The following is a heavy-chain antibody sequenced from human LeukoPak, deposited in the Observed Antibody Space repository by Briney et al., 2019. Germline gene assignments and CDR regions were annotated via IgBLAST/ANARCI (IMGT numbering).Heavy chain of an antibody. CDR1: GGTFSSYA. CDR3: ARGYCSSTSCYYYYYMDV. V-gene: IGHV1-69*05. D-gene: IGHD2-2*01. CDR2: IIPIFGTA. J-gene: IGHJ6*03. Sequence: GASVKVSCKASGGTFSSYAISWVRQAPGQGLEWMGGIIPIFGTANYVQKFQGRVTITTDESTSTAYMELSSLRSEDTAVYYCARGYCSSTSCYYYYYMDVWGKGTTVTVSS.